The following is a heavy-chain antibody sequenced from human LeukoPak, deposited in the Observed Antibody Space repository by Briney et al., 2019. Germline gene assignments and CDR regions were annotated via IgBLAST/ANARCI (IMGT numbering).Heavy chain of an antibody. J-gene: IGHJ4*02. CDR2: IYYSGGS. Sequence: SETLSLTCTVSGGSISSHYWTWIRQPPGKGLEWIGYIYYSGGSDYNPSLKSRVTMSVDTSKNQFSLKLSSVTAADTAVYYCARHYYDRSGYFYQDYWGQGTLVTVSS. V-gene: IGHV4-59*08. CDR1: GGSISSHY. D-gene: IGHD3-22*01. CDR3: ARHYYDRSGYFYQDY.